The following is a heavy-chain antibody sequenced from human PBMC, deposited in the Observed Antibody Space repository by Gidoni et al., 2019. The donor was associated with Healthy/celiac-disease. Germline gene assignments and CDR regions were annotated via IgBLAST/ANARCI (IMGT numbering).Heavy chain of an antibody. CDR2: ISSSSSYT. CDR3: ARGGGIVVVPAAIIGGDNWFDP. Sequence: QVQLVESGGGLVKPGGSLRLSCAASGFTFSDYYMSWIRQAPGKGLEWVSYISSSSSYTNYADSVKGRFTISRDNAKNSLYLQMNSLRAEDTAVYYCARGGGIVVVPAAIIGGDNWFDPWGQGTLVTVSS. V-gene: IGHV3-11*06. D-gene: IGHD2-2*02. CDR1: GFTFSDYY. J-gene: IGHJ5*02.